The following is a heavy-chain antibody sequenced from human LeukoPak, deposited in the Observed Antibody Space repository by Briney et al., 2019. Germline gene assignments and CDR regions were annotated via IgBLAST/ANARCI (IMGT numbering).Heavy chain of an antibody. CDR2: ISGSGSNT. D-gene: IGHD6-19*01. CDR1: GFTFSSSA. Sequence: GGSLRLSCAASGFTFSSSAMCWVRQAPGKGLEWVSAISGSGSNTFHADSVKGRFTISRDNSKNTLYLQMNSLRAEDTAVYYCAKTEAVAGDFDYWGQGTLVTVSS. J-gene: IGHJ4*02. V-gene: IGHV3-23*01. CDR3: AKTEAVAGDFDY.